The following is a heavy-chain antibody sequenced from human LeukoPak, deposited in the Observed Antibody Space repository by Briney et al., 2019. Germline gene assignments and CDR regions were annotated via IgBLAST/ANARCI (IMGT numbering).Heavy chain of an antibody. Sequence: GGSLRLSCAASGFTFGSYWMSWVRQAPGKGLEWVANIKQDGSEKYYVDSVKGRFTISRDNAKNSLYLQMDSLRAEDTAVYYCARDLFMDVWGKGTTVTVSS. CDR1: GFTFGSYW. CDR2: IKQDGSEK. CDR3: ARDLFMDV. V-gene: IGHV3-7*01. J-gene: IGHJ6*03.